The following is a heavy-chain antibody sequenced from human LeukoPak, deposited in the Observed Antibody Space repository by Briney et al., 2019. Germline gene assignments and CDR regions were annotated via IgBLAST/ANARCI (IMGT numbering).Heavy chain of an antibody. CDR3: ARDPDITGTLYFDY. J-gene: IGHJ4*02. D-gene: IGHD1-7*01. Sequence: SETLSLTCIVSGGSISSYYWSWIRQPPGKGLEWIGYIYYSGSTNYNPSLKSRVTISVDTSKNQFSLKLSSVTAADTAVYYCARDPDITGTLYFDYWGQGTLVTVSS. CDR2: IYYSGST. V-gene: IGHV4-59*01. CDR1: GGSISSYY.